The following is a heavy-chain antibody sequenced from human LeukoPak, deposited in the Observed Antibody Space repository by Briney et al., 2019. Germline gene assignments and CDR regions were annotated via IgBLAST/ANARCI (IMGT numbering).Heavy chain of an antibody. CDR1: GFTFSSYG. CDR3: AKGKRGYSYGFDP. CDR2: IRYDGSNK. J-gene: IGHJ5*02. Sequence: GGSLRLSCAASGFTFSSYGMHWVRQAPGKGLEWVAFIRYDGSNKYYADSVKGRFAISRDNSKNTLYLQMNSLRAEDTAVYYCAKGKRGYSYGFDPWGQGTLVTVSS. V-gene: IGHV3-30*02. D-gene: IGHD5-18*01.